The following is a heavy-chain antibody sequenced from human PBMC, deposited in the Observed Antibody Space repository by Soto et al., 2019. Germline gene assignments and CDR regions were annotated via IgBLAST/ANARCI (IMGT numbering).Heavy chain of an antibody. J-gene: IGHJ5*02. Sequence: EVQVVESGGGLVQPEGSLRLSCAVSGFTFRSYWMTWVRQAPGMGLEWVANIKEDGSEKYYVDSVKGRFTISRDNANNLVNLQMNSRRPEDTAVYYGARDRGHSPLPNVGLDPGGRGTLVPVSS. V-gene: IGHV3-7*01. CDR3: ARDRGHSPLPNVGLDP. CDR2: IKEDGSEK. D-gene: IGHD3-16*01. CDR1: GFTFRSYW.